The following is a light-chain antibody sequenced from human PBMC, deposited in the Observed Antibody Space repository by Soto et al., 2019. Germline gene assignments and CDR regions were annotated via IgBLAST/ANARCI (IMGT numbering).Light chain of an antibody. CDR2: ATS. Sequence: AIQMTQSPSSLSASLGDRVTITCRASQGIRGDLGWYQQKPGKAPKFLISATSTLQSGVPSRFSGRGSGTNFTLTISSLQPEDFATYSCIQDFISPLTVGQGTKVEL. V-gene: IGKV1-6*01. CDR3: IQDFISPLT. CDR1: QGIRGD. J-gene: IGKJ1*01.